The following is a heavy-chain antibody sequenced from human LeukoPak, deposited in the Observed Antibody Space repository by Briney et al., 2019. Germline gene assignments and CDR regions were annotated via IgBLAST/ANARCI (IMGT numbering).Heavy chain of an antibody. CDR2: IYTNGST. V-gene: IGHV4-4*07. Sequence: PSETLSLTCTASGGSISGCYWSWIRQPAGKGLEWLGRIYTNGSTDYNPSLKSRVTMSVDTSKNQFSLKLSSVTAADTAVYYCARTGKAYSSSFDYWGQGTLVTVSS. CDR3: ARTGKAYSSSFDY. CDR1: GGSISGCY. D-gene: IGHD6-6*01. J-gene: IGHJ4*02.